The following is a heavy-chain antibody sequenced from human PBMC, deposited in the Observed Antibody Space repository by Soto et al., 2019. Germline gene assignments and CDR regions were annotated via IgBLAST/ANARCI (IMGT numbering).Heavy chain of an antibody. Sequence: SETRSRTWTVSGGSITSSYWSWSRQPPGKGLEWIGYIYYTGNTNYNPSLKRRVTISLDTSRSHFSLKLDSVTVADTAVYYCARVLTKVGVLPGEGGFDYWGQGTQVTVSS. V-gene: IGHV4-59*08. CDR1: GGSITSSY. CDR2: IYYTGNT. J-gene: IGHJ4*02. CDR3: ARVLTKVGVLPGEGGFDY. D-gene: IGHD2-21*01.